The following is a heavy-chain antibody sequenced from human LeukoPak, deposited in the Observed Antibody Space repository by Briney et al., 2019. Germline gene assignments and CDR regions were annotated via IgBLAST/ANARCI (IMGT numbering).Heavy chain of an antibody. D-gene: IGHD1-26*01. J-gene: IGHJ4*02. Sequence: SGGSLRLSCAASGFTFDDYAMHWVRQAPGKGLEWVSLISWDGGSTYYADSVKGRFTISRDNSKNSLYRQMNSLRAEDTALYYCAKDSSTLGELGEGYFDYWGQGTLVTVSS. V-gene: IGHV3-43D*04. CDR1: GFTFDDYA. CDR2: ISWDGGST. CDR3: AKDSSTLGELGEGYFDY.